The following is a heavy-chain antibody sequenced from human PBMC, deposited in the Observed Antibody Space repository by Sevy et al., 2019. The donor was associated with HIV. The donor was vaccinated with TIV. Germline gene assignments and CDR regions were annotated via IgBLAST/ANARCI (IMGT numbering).Heavy chain of an antibody. D-gene: IGHD6-25*01. CDR3: EGGNAWGRGYT. V-gene: IGHV4-59*08. CDR1: GGSITSVY. CDR2: IYYNGHI. Sequence: SETLSLTCTVSGGSITSVYWNWIRQPPGKGLEWIANIYYNGHINYNPSLKSRVTLSLDTSKNQFSLRLSSVTAADTAMYYCEGGNAWGRGYTWGQGTLVTVSS. J-gene: IGHJ5*02.